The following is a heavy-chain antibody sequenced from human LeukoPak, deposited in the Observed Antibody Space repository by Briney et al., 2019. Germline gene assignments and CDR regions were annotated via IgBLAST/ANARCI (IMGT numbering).Heavy chain of an antibody. CDR1: GGSISSGSYA. Sequence: PSETLSLTCAVSGGSISSGSYAWSWIRQPPGRGLEWIGYIFNSGTTQYSPSLKSRVTISIDRSRSQFSLSLNSVTAADTAVYYCARGSSQPQAPRGVMVRGILDAFHIRGQGAMVIVSS. D-gene: IGHD3-10*01. CDR2: IFNSGTT. V-gene: IGHV4-30-2*01. CDR3: ARGSSQPQAPRGVMVRGILDAFHI. J-gene: IGHJ3*02.